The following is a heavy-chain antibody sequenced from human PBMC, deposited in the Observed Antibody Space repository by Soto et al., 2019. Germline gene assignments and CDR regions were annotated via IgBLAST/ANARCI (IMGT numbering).Heavy chain of an antibody. CDR1: DDFISSYY. V-gene: IGHV4-4*07. CDR3: ARADYEILTGSYAMDV. D-gene: IGHD3-9*01. CDR2: VSTSGPT. J-gene: IGHJ6*02. Sequence: QVQLQESGPRLVKPSETLSLTCTVSDDFISSYYWNWIRQPAGKGLEWIGCVSTSGPTNYNPSFVSRVTMSVDTSKKQFALKLTSVTAADTAVYFCARADYEILTGSYAMDVWGHGTTVTVSS.